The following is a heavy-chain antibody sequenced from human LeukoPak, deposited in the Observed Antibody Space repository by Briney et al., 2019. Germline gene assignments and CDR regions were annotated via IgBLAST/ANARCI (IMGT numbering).Heavy chain of an antibody. J-gene: IGHJ4*02. D-gene: IGHD2-8*01. CDR3: ARGAPHIYCTNGVCYLDY. Sequence: GGSLRLSCAASGFTFSSYGMHWVRQAPGKGLEWVAVIWYDGSNKYYADSVKGRFTISRDNSKNTLYLQMNSLRAEDTAVYYCARGAPHIYCTNGVCYLDYWGQGTLVTVSS. CDR1: GFTFSSYG. CDR2: IWYDGSNK. V-gene: IGHV3-33*01.